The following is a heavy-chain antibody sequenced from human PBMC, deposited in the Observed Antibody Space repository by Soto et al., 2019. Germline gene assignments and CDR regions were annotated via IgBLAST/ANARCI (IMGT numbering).Heavy chain of an antibody. CDR2: IIPIFGTA. CDR1: GGTFSSYA. V-gene: IGHV1-69*13. Sequence: SVKVSCKASGGTFSSYAISWVRQAPGQGLEWMGGIIPIFGTANYAQKFQGRVTITADESTSTAYMELSSLRSEDTAVYYCARVIPYLQQRGPNVLRFLERWGYHFDYWGQGNLVTVSS. D-gene: IGHD3-3*01. CDR3: ARVIPYLQQRGPNVLRFLERWGYHFDY. J-gene: IGHJ4*02.